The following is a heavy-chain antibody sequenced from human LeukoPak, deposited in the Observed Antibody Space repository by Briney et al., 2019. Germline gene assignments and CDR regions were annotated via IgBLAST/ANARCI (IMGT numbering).Heavy chain of an antibody. V-gene: IGHV3-21*01. CDR3: ARDDKGLAGTFDY. D-gene: IGHD3-16*01. CDR2: ITRTSIYI. J-gene: IGHJ4*02. CDR1: GFTFSSYG. Sequence: GGSLRLSCAASGFTFSSYGTSWVRQAPGKGLEWVSSITRTSIYIHYADSLKGRFSISRDNAKNSLYLQVNSLRAEDTAVYYCARDDKGLAGTFDYWGQGTLVTVSS.